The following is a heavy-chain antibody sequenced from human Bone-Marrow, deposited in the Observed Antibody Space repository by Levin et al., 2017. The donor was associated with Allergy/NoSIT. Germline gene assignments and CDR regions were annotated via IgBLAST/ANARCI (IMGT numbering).Heavy chain of an antibody. CDR1: GYTFTSYW. Sequence: GESLKISCKGSGYTFTSYWIAWVRQMPGKGLEWMGIIYPGDSDTRYSPSFQGQVTISADKSITTAYLQWSSLRASDTAMYYCARLRSCDSTCRAFDIWGQGTMVTVSS. V-gene: IGHV5-51*01. CDR3: ARLRSCDSTCRAFDI. J-gene: IGHJ3*02. CDR2: IYPGDSDT. D-gene: IGHD2/OR15-2a*01.